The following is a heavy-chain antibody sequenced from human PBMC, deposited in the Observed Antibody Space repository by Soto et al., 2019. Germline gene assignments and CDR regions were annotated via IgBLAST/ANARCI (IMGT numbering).Heavy chain of an antibody. Sequence: SETLSLTCAVYGGSFSGYYWSWIRQPPGKGLEWIGEINHSGSTNYNPSLKSRVTISVDTSKNQFSLKLSSVTAEDTAVYYCAKAPFHDYGNYFDYWGQGTLVTVSS. CDR3: AKAPFHDYGNYFDY. D-gene: IGHD4-17*01. V-gene: IGHV4-34*01. CDR2: INHSGST. CDR1: GGSFSGYY. J-gene: IGHJ4*02.